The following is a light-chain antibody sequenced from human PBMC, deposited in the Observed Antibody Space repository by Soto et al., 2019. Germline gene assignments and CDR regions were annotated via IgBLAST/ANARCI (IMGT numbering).Light chain of an antibody. V-gene: IGLV2-14*01. CDR1: SSDVGGYNY. CDR2: EVS. CDR3: SSYTRSSTLVV. J-gene: IGLJ2*01. Sequence: QSALTQPASVSGSPGQSITISCTGTSSDVGGYNYVSWYQQHPGKAPKLMIYEVSNRPSGVYNRFSGSKSGNTASLTISGLQAEDEADYYCSSYTRSSTLVVFGGGTKLTVL.